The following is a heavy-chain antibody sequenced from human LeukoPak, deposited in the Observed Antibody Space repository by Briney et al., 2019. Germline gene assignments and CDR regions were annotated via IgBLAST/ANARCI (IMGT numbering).Heavy chain of an antibody. V-gene: IGHV3-30*02. CDR2: IRYDGSNK. CDR3: AKDGPYYDSSGYYPAFDY. J-gene: IGHJ4*02. CDR1: GFTFSSYG. Sequence: PGGSLRLSCAAPGFTFSSYGMHWVRQAPGKGLEWVAFIRYDGSNKYYADSVKGRFTISRDNSKNTLYLQMNSLRAEDTAVYYCAKDGPYYDSSGYYPAFDYWGQGTLVTVSS. D-gene: IGHD3-22*01.